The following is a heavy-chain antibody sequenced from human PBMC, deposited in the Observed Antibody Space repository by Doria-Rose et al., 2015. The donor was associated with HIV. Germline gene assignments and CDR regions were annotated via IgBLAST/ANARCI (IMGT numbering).Heavy chain of an antibody. Sequence: SGGGLVEPGGSLRLSCAASGFILNTYVMNWVRQAPGKGLEWVSSIRGSGDTYYSDSVKGRFTISRDNSKNTLFLQMNSLRAEDTAVYYCAKSLSALNSFDYWGQGTLVTVSS. CDR3: AKSLSALNSFDY. CDR1: GFILNTYV. J-gene: IGHJ4*02. V-gene: IGHV3-23*01. D-gene: IGHD1-1*01. CDR2: IRGSGDT.